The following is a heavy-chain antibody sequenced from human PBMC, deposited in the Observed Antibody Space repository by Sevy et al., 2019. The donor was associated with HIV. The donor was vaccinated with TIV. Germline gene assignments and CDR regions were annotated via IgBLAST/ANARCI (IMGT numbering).Heavy chain of an antibody. CDR3: ARERVVGATWGGFDY. J-gene: IGHJ4*02. D-gene: IGHD1-26*01. V-gene: IGHV3-53*01. Sequence: GGSLRLSCAASGFTVSRNYMSWVRQAPGKGLEWVSVIYSGGSTYYADSVKGRFTISRENSKNKMYLQMNGLRAEDTAVYYCARERVVGATWGGFDYWGQGTLVTVSS. CDR1: GFTVSRNY. CDR2: IYSGGST.